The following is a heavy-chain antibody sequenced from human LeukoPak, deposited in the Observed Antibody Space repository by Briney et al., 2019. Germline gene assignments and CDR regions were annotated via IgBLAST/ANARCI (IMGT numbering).Heavy chain of an antibody. CDR3: ARERWAVATFWSDP. CDR2: IKQDGSEK. J-gene: IGHJ5*02. D-gene: IGHD5-12*01. CDR1: GFTFSSYW. V-gene: IGHV3-7*03. Sequence: SGGSLRLSCAASGFTFSSYWMSWVRQAPGKGLEWVANIKQDGSEKYYVDSVKDRFTISRDNAKNSLYLQMNSLRAEDTAVYYCARERWAVATFWSDPWGQGTLVTVSS.